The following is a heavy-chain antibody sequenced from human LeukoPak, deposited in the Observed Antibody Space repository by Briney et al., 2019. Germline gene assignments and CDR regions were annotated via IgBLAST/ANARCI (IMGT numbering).Heavy chain of an antibody. V-gene: IGHV4-59*01. CDR1: GGSISYY. CDR3: ARGSFGYYYDSSGAYYFDY. J-gene: IGHJ4*02. Sequence: SETLSLTCTVSGGSISYYWSWIRQPPGKGLEWIGYIYYSGGTNYNPSLKSRVTISVDTSKNQFSLKLSSVTAADTAVYYCARGSFGYYYDSSGAYYFDYWGQGTLVTVSS. CDR2: IYYSGGT. D-gene: IGHD3-22*01.